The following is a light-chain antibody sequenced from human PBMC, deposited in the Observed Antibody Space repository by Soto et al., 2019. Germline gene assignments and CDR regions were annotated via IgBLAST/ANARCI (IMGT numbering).Light chain of an antibody. CDR3: QQYGSSPPIT. CDR1: QSVSSSY. Sequence: EIVLTQSPGTLSLSPGERATLSCRASQSVSSSYLAWYQQKPGQAPRLLIYLVSTRATGIPDRFSGSGSGTDFTLTISRLELEDFEVYYCQQYGSSPPITFGQGTLLEIK. CDR2: LVS. V-gene: IGKV3-20*01. J-gene: IGKJ5*01.